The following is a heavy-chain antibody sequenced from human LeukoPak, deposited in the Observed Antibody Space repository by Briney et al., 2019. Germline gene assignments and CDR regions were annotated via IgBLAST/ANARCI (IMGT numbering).Heavy chain of an antibody. Sequence: SVKVSCKASGGTFSTYAISWVRQAPGQGLEWMGGIISMFATATYAQKFQGRVTITADEFTTTAYMELSSLRSEDTAVYYCARSAGGVPYCGGNCYSPPSHYYYMDVWGTGTTVTVSS. CDR3: ARSAGGVPYCGGNCYSPPSHYYYMDV. J-gene: IGHJ6*03. V-gene: IGHV1-69*13. CDR2: IISMFATA. D-gene: IGHD2-21*01. CDR1: GGTFSTYA.